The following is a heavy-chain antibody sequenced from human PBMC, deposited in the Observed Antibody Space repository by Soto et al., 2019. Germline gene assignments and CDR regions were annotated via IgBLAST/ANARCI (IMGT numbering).Heavy chain of an antibody. V-gene: IGHV4-4*02. CDR1: GDSINSSHW. CDR2: ISHSGNT. Sequence: SETLSLTCAVSGDSINSSHWWIWVRQPPEKGLEWIGQISHSGNTNYNPSLTSRVTISVDKSKNHFSLKLTSVTAADTAVYYCARGGGYDSFDFWGQGIQVTVSS. J-gene: IGHJ4*02. D-gene: IGHD2-15*01. CDR3: ARGGGYDSFDF.